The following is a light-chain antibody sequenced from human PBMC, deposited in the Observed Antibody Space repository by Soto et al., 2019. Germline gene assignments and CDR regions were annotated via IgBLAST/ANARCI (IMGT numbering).Light chain of an antibody. J-gene: IGKJ4*01. CDR1: QSVSND. Sequence: EIVMTQSPATLSVSPGERATLSCRASQSVSNDLAWYQQKPGQAPRLLIYGASTRATSVPARFSGSGSGTEFTLTISSLQSDHFAVYYCQQYHKWPPLAFGGGTKVEIK. V-gene: IGKV3-15*01. CDR2: GAS. CDR3: QQYHKWPPLA.